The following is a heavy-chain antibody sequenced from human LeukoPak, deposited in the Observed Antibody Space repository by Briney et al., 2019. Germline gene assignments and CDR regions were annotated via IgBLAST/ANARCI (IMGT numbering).Heavy chain of an antibody. CDR2: ISGSGGST. CDR1: GFTFSSYA. D-gene: IGHD6-13*01. Sequence: GSLRLSCAASGFTFSSYAMRWVRQAPGEGLGGVSAISGSGGSTYYADSVKGRFTISRDNSKNTLYLQMNSLRAEDTAVYYCAKESVRYSSSGEGQKWGQGTLVTVSS. CDR3: AKESVRYSSSGEGQK. V-gene: IGHV3-23*01. J-gene: IGHJ4*02.